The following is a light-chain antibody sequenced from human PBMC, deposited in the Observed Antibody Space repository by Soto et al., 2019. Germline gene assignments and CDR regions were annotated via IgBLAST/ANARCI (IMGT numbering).Light chain of an antibody. CDR1: QSVSTN. V-gene: IGKV3-20*01. Sequence: EIVMTQSPATLSMSPGERAALSCRASQSVSTNLAWYQQKPGQAPRLLIYDASNRATGVPDRFSGSGSGTDFTLTISRLEPEDSAVYYCQQHGTTFGQGTKVDIK. CDR3: QQHGTT. J-gene: IGKJ1*01. CDR2: DAS.